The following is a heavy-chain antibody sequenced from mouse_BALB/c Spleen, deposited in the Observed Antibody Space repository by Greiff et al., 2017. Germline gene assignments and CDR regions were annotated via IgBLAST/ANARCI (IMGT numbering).Heavy chain of an antibody. CDR1: GYSITSDYA. Sequence: EVKVEESGPGLVKPSQSLSLTCTVTGYSITSDYAWNWIRQFPGNKLEWMGYISYSGSTSYNPSLKSRISITRDTSKNQFFLQLNSVTTEDTATYYCARLSFPRYYFDYWGQGTTLTVSS. CDR3: ARLSFPRYYFDY. V-gene: IGHV3-2*02. CDR2: ISYSGST. J-gene: IGHJ2*01. D-gene: IGHD2-14*01.